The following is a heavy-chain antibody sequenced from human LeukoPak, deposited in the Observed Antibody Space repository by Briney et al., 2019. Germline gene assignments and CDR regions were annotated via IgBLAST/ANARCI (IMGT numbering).Heavy chain of an antibody. J-gene: IGHJ5*02. Sequence: GASVNVSCKASGYTFTGYYMHWVRQAPGQGLEWMGWINPNSGGTNYAQKFQGRVTMTRDTSISTAYMELSRLRSDDTAVYYCARGGILTRNWFDPWSEGTLVTVSS. CDR3: ARGGILTRNWFDP. CDR1: GYTFTGYY. D-gene: IGHD3-9*01. V-gene: IGHV1-2*02. CDR2: INPNSGGT.